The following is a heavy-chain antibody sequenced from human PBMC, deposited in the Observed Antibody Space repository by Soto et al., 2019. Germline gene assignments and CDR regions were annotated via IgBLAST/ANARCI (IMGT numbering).Heavy chain of an antibody. CDR1: GYTFSNYG. CDR3: ARSADCSITYCSVSAGCKKRGYDHYYGMDV. D-gene: IGHD2-2*01. V-gene: IGHV1-18*01. Sequence: ASVKVSCKASGYTFSNYGITWVRQAPGQGLEWMGWISAYNGNTHFAQKFQGRVTMTTDTPTTTAFMELRSLRSDDTAVYYCARSADCSITYCSVSAGCKKRGYDHYYGMDVWG. CDR2: ISAYNGNT. J-gene: IGHJ6*02.